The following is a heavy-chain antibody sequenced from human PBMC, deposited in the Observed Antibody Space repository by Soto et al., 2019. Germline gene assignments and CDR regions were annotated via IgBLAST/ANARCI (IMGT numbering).Heavy chain of an antibody. D-gene: IGHD3-3*01. Sequence: EVQLVESGGGLVKPGGSLSLSCAASGFTFSSYSMNWVRQAPGKGLEWVSSISSSSSYIYYADSVKGRFTISRDNAKNSLYLQMNSLRAEDTAVYYCARFKYYDFWSGYYTGSWGQGTLVTVS. CDR3: ARFKYYDFWSGYYTGS. CDR1: GFTFSSYS. V-gene: IGHV3-21*01. J-gene: IGHJ4*02. CDR2: ISSSSSYI.